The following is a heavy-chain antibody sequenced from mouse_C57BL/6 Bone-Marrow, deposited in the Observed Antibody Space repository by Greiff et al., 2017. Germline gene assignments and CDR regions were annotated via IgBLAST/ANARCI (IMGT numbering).Heavy chain of an antibody. J-gene: IGHJ2*01. CDR3: TMIYYDYDGDY. CDR1: GFNIKDYY. V-gene: IGHV14-1*01. Sequence: EVKVVESGAELVRPGASVKLSCTASGFNIKDYYMHWVKQRPEQGLEWIGRIDPEDGDTEYAPKFQGKATMTADTSSNTAYLQLSSLTSEDTAVYYCTMIYYDYDGDYWGQGTTLTVSS. CDR2: IDPEDGDT. D-gene: IGHD2-4*01.